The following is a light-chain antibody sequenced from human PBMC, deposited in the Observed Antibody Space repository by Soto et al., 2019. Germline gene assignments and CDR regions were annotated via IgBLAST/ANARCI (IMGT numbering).Light chain of an antibody. V-gene: IGLV1-40*01. Sequence: QSVLTQPPSVSGAPGQRVTISCTGSSSNIGAYYVVHWYQQLPGAAPKLLIYGSTNRPSGVPDRFSGSKSGTSASLAITGLQAEDEADYYFQSYDNSLSAFVFGGGTKLTV. CDR3: QSYDNSLSAFV. CDR1: SSNIGAYYV. CDR2: GST. J-gene: IGLJ2*01.